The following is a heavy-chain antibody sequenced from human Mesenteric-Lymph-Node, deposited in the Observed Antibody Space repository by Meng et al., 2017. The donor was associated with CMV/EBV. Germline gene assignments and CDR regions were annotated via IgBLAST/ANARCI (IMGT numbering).Heavy chain of an antibody. CDR1: GGSFSGYY. Sequence: QAQLQQWAAGLFKPSGTLSLPCAVYGGSFSGYYWSWIRQPPGKGLEWIGEINHSGSTNYNPSLKSRVTISVDTSKNQFSLKLSSVTAADTAVYYCARHQRWLKSEGGFNYWGQGTLVTVSS. D-gene: IGHD4-23*01. CDR3: ARHQRWLKSEGGFNY. CDR2: INHSGST. V-gene: IGHV4-34*01. J-gene: IGHJ4*02.